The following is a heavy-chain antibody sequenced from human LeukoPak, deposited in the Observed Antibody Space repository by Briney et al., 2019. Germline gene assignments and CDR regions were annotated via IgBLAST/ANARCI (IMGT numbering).Heavy chain of an antibody. D-gene: IGHD6-19*01. J-gene: IGHJ4*02. CDR3: ARDGIAVAGRDY. V-gene: IGHV1-46*01. CDR2: INPSGGST. Sequence: ASVKVSCKASGYTFTSYGISWVRQAPGQGLEWMGIINPSGGSTSYAQKFQGRVTMTRDMSTSTVYMELSSLRSEDTAVYYCARDGIAVAGRDYWGQGTLVTVSS. CDR1: GYTFTSYG.